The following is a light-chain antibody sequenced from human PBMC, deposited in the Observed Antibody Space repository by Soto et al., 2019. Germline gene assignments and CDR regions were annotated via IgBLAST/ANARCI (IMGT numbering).Light chain of an antibody. CDR3: NSYTNTSLMRTV. CDR2: EVT. Sequence: QSVLTQPASVSGSPGQSITISCTGSSSDVGGYGYVSWYQQHPGKAPKLIIYEVTKRPSGVSRRFSGSKSVNTASLTISGLQADDEADYYCNSYTNTSLMRTVFGTGTKVTVL. CDR1: SSDVGGYGY. V-gene: IGLV2-14*01. J-gene: IGLJ1*01.